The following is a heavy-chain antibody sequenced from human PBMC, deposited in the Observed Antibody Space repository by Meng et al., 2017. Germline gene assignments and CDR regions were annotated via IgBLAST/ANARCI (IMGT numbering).Heavy chain of an antibody. D-gene: IGHD2-15*01. J-gene: IGHJ4*02. CDR3: ASDVYCSGGSCYSFDY. CDR1: GFTFSSYG. CDR2: IWYDGSNK. Sequence: GGSLRLSCAASGFTFSSYGMHWVRQAPGKGLEWVAVIWYDGSNKYYADSVKGRFTISRDNSKNTLYLQMNSLRAEDTAVYYCASDVYCSGGSCYSFDYWGQGTLVTVSS. V-gene: IGHV3-33*01.